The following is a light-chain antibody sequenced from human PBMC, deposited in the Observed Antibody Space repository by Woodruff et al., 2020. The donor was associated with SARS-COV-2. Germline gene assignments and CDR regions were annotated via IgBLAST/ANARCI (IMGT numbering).Light chain of an antibody. CDR2: AAS. CDR3: QKYNSAPPT. J-gene: IGKJ1*01. V-gene: IGKV1-27*01. Sequence: GDRVTITCRSSQRISNYLAWYQQKPGKVPKLLIYAASTLQSGVPSRFSGSGSGTDFTLTISSLQPEDVATYYCQKYNSAPPTFGQGTKVEIK. CDR1: QRISNY.